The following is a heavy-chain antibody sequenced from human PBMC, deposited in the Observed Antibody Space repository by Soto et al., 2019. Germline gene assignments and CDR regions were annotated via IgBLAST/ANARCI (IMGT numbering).Heavy chain of an antibody. CDR3: ARVAHCISTSCYGRIYGMDV. CDR1: GGSISSYY. Sequence: SETLSLTCTVSGGSISSYYWSWVRQPPGKGLEWIGYIYSSGSTNYNPSLKSRVTISADTSKNQFSLKLSSVTAADTAVYYCARVAHCISTSCYGRIYGMDVWGQGTTVTVSS. J-gene: IGHJ6*02. V-gene: IGHV4-59*12. D-gene: IGHD2-2*01. CDR2: IYSSGST.